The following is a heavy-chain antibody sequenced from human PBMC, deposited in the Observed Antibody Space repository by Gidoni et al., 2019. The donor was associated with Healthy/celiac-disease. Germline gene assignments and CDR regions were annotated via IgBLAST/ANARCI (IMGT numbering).Heavy chain of an antibody. CDR1: GGSFSGYY. D-gene: IGHD3-10*01. V-gene: IGHV4-34*01. Sequence: QVQLQQWGAGLLKPSETLSLTCAVYGGSFSGYYWSWIRQPPGKGLEWIGEINHSGSTNYNPSLKSRVTISVDTSKNQFSLKLSSVTAADTAVYYCARFRRHRAPDYWGQGTLVTVSS. CDR3: ARFRRHRAPDY. CDR2: INHSGST. J-gene: IGHJ4*02.